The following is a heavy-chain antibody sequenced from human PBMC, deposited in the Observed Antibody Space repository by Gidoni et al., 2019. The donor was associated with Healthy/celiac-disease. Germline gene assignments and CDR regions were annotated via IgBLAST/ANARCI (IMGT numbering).Heavy chain of an antibody. CDR1: GFTFADYA. J-gene: IGHJ4*02. Sequence: EVQLVASGGGLVQPGRSLRLSCAASGFTFADYAMHWVRQAPGKGLECVSGISWNSGSIGYADSVKGRFTISRDNAKNSLYLQMNSLRAEDTALYYCAKAIGIAARQKPDYWGQGTLVTVSS. D-gene: IGHD6-6*01. CDR2: ISWNSGSI. CDR3: AKAIGIAARQKPDY. V-gene: IGHV3-9*01.